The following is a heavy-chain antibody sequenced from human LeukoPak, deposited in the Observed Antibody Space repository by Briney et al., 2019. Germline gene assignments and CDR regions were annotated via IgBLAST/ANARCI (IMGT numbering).Heavy chain of an antibody. CDR3: ARDDRCSGGSCYLYYYGMDV. CDR2: IKQDGSEK. CDR1: GFTFSSYW. D-gene: IGHD2-15*01. Sequence: GGSLRLSCAASGFTFSSYWMSWVLQAPGKGLEWVANIKQDGSEKYYVDSVKGRFTISRDNAKNSLYLQMNSLRAEDTAVYYCARDDRCSGGSCYLYYYGMDVWGKGTTVTVSS. J-gene: IGHJ6*04. V-gene: IGHV3-7*03.